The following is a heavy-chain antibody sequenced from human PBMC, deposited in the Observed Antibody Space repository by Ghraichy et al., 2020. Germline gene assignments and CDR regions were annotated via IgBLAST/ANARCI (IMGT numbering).Heavy chain of an antibody. J-gene: IGHJ6*02. CDR1: GYTFTSYA. CDR2: INAGNGNT. V-gene: IGHV1-3*01. Sequence: ASVKVSCKASGYTFTSYAMHWVRQAPGQRLEWMGWINAGNGNTKYSQKFQGRVTITRDTSASTAYMELSSLRSEDMAVYYCARVGGYSYANPHYYGMDVWGQGTTVTVSS. D-gene: IGHD5-18*01. CDR3: ARVGGYSYANPHYYGMDV.